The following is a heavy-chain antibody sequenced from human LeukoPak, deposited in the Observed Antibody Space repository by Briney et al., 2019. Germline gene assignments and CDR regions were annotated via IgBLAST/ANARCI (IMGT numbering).Heavy chain of an antibody. D-gene: IGHD1-14*01. V-gene: IGHV3-30*18. CDR1: GFSFSNNG. CDR3: AKGSLNRPKLYYYGIDV. CDR2: ISDDGSSK. J-gene: IGHJ6*02. Sequence: GGSLRLSCAASGFSFSNNGMHWVRQAPGEGLEWVAVISDDGSSKYYADSVKGRFTISRDNSKNTLYLQMDSLRAEDTAVYYCAKGSLNRPKLYYYGIDVWGQGTTVTVSS.